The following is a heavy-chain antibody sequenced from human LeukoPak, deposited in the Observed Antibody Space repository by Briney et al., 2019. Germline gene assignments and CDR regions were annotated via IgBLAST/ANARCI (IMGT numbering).Heavy chain of an antibody. Sequence: GASVKVSCKASGFAFNKYGFSWVRQAPGQGPEWLGWISAYDGRTNFAQNLQGRLTLTTDTSTTTAYMELRSLTSDDTAVYYCARDPSNNVGRYIYFDYWGQGTLVTVSS. D-gene: IGHD6-19*01. V-gene: IGHV1-18*01. J-gene: IGHJ4*02. CDR3: ARDPSNNVGRYIYFDY. CDR2: ISAYDGRT. CDR1: GFAFNKYG.